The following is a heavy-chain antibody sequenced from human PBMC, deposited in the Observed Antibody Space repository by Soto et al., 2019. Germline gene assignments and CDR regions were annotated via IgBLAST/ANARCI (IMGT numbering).Heavy chain of an antibody. V-gene: IGHV1-18*01. CDR2: ISAYNGNT. CDR3: AREGPVDTIFGVVITDPSFDY. J-gene: IGHJ4*02. D-gene: IGHD3-3*01. Sequence: ASVKVSCKASGYTFTSYGISWVRQAPGQGLEWMGWISAYNGNTNYAQKLQGRVTMTTDTSTSTAYMELRSLRSDDTAVYYCAREGPVDTIFGVVITDPSFDYWGQGTLVTVSS. CDR1: GYTFTSYG.